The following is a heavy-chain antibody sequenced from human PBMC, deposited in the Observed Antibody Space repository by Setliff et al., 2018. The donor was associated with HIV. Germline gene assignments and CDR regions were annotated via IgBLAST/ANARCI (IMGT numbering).Heavy chain of an antibody. CDR2: IIPNSGGT. CDR3: ATKVHCTNGVCLDAFDI. Sequence: VASVKVSCKASGYTFTGYFMHWVRQAPGQGLEWMGRIIPNSGGTNYAQKFQGRVTMTRGTSISTAYMELSRLRSDDTAVYYCATKVHCTNGVCLDAFDIWGQGTMVTVSS. J-gene: IGHJ3*02. CDR1: GYTFTGYF. V-gene: IGHV1-2*06. D-gene: IGHD2-8*01.